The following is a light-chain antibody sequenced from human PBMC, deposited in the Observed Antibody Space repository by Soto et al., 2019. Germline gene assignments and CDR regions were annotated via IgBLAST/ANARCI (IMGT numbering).Light chain of an antibody. J-gene: IGLJ1*01. CDR2: DDK. CDR3: QVCERFSDHNFV. Sequence: YELTQPPSVSVSPGQTASITCGGDSIGTKSVHWYQQRPGQAPVLVVYDDKKRPSGIPERFSGSNSGNTATLTISRVETGDEADYYCQVCERFSDHNFVFGDGTKVTVL. V-gene: IGLV3-21*02. CDR1: SIGTKS.